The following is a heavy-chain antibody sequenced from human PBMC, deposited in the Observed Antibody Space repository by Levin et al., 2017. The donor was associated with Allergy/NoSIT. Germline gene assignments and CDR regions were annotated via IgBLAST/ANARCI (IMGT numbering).Heavy chain of an antibody. D-gene: IGHD3-9*01. J-gene: IGHJ3*02. CDR2: IYYSGST. V-gene: IGHV4-59*01. Sequence: TSETLSLTCTVSGGSISSYYWSWIRQPPGKGLEWIGYIYYSGSTNYNPSLKSRVTISVDTSKNQFSLKLSSVTAADTAVYYCAREGNDILTGGGAFDIWGQGTMVTVSS. CDR1: GGSISSYY. CDR3: AREGNDILTGGGAFDI.